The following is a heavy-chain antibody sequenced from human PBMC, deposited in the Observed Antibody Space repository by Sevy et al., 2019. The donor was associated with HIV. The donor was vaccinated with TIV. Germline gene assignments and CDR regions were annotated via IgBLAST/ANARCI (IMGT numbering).Heavy chain of an antibody. CDR1: GFTFSSYS. CDR2: IRSSSSYI. D-gene: IGHD2-8*02. CDR3: ARGYCTGGVCSYIGGDFDY. J-gene: IGHJ4*02. V-gene: IGHV3-21*01. Sequence: GGSLRLSCAASGFTFSSYSMNWVRQAPGKGLEWVSSIRSSSSYIYYADSVKGRLTISRDNAKNSLYLQMNSLRAEDTAVYYCARGYCTGGVCSYIGGDFDYWGQGTLVTVSS.